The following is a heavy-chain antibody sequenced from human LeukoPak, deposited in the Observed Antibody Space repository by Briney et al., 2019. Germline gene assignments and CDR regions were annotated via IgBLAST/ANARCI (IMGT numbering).Heavy chain of an antibody. CDR3: ARALWDFWSGYYLGTWYNWFDP. CDR2: ISAYNGNT. CDR1: GYTFTDYD. V-gene: IGHV1-18*01. D-gene: IGHD3-3*01. Sequence: GASVKVSCKASGYTFTDYDITWVRQAPGQGLEWMGWISAYNGNTNYAQKLQGRVTMTTDTSTSTAYMELRSLRSDDTAVYYCARALWDFWSGYYLGTWYNWFDPWGQGTLVTVSS. J-gene: IGHJ5*02.